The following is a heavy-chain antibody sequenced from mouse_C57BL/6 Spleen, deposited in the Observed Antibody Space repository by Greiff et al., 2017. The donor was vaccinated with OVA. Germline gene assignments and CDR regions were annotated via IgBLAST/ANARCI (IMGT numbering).Heavy chain of an antibody. CDR2: IYPGDGDT. CDR1: GYAFSSYW. D-gene: IGHD2-3*01. CDR3: ARRNYDGYYVGWYFDV. V-gene: IGHV1-80*01. Sequence: VKLMESGAELVKPGASVKISCKASGYAFSSYWMNWVKQRPGKGLEWIGQIYPGDGDTNYNGKFKGKATLTADKSSSTAYMQLSSLTSEDSAVYFCARRNYDGYYVGWYFDVWGTGTTVTVSS. J-gene: IGHJ1*03.